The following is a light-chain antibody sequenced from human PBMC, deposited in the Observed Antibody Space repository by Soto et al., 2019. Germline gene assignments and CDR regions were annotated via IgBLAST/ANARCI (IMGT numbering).Light chain of an antibody. Sequence: DIQMTQSPSTLSASVGDRVTITCRANQSISDWLAWYQQKPGKAPNLLIYDASNLESGVPSRFSGSGSGTEFTLTIRSLQPDDFATYYCQQYNSSPLTFGGGTKMEIK. CDR3: QQYNSSPLT. CDR2: DAS. CDR1: QSISDW. V-gene: IGKV1-5*01. J-gene: IGKJ4*01.